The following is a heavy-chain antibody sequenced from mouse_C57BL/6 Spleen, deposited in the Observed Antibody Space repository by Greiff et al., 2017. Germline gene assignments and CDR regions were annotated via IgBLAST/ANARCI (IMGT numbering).Heavy chain of an antibody. Sequence: QVQLQQPGAELVRPGSSVKLSCKASGYTFTSYWMDWVKQRPGQGLEWIGNIYPSDSETHYNQKFKDKATLTVDKSSSTAYMQLSSLTSEDSAVYYCARKNWAFDYWGQGTTLTVSS. CDR3: ARKNWAFDY. D-gene: IGHD4-1*01. CDR2: IYPSDSET. V-gene: IGHV1-61*01. CDR1: GYTFTSYW. J-gene: IGHJ2*01.